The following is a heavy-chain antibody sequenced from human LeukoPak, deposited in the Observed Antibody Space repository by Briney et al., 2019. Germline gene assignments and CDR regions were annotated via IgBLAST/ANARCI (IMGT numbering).Heavy chain of an antibody. Sequence: GGSLRLSCAASGFTFSDYAMSWVRQAPGKGLEWVSGISGSGGSTYYADSVKGRLTISRDNSKNTLYLQMNSLRAEDTAVYYCAKDQYYYDSSGYREAYYFDYWGQGTLVTVSS. CDR3: AKDQYYYDSSGYREAYYFDY. D-gene: IGHD3-22*01. J-gene: IGHJ4*02. CDR2: ISGSGGST. V-gene: IGHV3-23*01. CDR1: GFTFSDYA.